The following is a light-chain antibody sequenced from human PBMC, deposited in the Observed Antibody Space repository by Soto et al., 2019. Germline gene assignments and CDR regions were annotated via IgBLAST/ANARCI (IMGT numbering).Light chain of an antibody. V-gene: IGKV3-11*02. CDR3: QQRGNWPLT. CDR1: QSVSSY. Sequence: EIVLTQSPATLSLSPGERATLSCRASQSVSSYLAWYQQKPGQAPRLLIYDASNRAAGIPARFSGTGSGRDFTLTISSLEPEDFAVYYCQQRGNWPLTFDGGTKVEIK. CDR2: DAS. J-gene: IGKJ4*01.